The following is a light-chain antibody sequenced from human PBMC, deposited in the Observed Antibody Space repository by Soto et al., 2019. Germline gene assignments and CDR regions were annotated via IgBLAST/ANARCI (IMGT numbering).Light chain of an antibody. CDR3: QQYNNWPPIT. CDR2: GAS. J-gene: IGKJ5*01. V-gene: IGKV3-15*01. Sequence: IVLTQSPATLSFSACEISTPSCRASQSVSSNLAWYQQKPGQAPRLLIYGASTRATGIPARFSGSGSGTEFTLTISSLQSEDFAVYYCQQYNNWPPITFGQGTRLEIK. CDR1: QSVSSN.